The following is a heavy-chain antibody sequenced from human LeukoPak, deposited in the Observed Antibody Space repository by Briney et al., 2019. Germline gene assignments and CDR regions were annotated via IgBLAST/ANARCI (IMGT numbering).Heavy chain of an antibody. CDR1: GFTFSSYG. Sequence: TGGSLRLSCAASGFTFSSYGMHWVRQAPGKGLEWVAMISYNGNNQRPADSVKGRFTVSRDNSKNTLYLQMNNLRAEDSAVYYCARDADTSGYFSFFDRWGQGTLVTVSS. CDR3: ARDADTSGYFSFFDR. D-gene: IGHD3-22*01. V-gene: IGHV3-30*03. CDR2: ISYNGNNQ. J-gene: IGHJ4*02.